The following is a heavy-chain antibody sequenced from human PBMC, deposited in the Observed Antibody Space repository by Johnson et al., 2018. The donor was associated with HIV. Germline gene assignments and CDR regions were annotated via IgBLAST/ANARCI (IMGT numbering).Heavy chain of an antibody. D-gene: IGHD5-18*01. V-gene: IGHV3-11*01. CDR1: GFTFSDYY. CDR3: ARGGLGYQNIHDAFDV. Sequence: QVQLVESGGGLVQPGGSLRLSCAASGFTFSDYYMSWIRQAPGKGLEWVAFTRHDAHSKYYADSVKGRFTISRDNAKNSLYLQMNSLRAEDTASYYCARGGLGYQNIHDAFDVWGQGTMVTVSS. J-gene: IGHJ3*01. CDR2: TRHDAHSK.